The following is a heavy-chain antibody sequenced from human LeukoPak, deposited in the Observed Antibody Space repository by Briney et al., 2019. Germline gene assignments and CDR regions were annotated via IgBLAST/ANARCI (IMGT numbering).Heavy chain of an antibody. Sequence: GGSLRLSCAASGFTFSNAWMSWVRQAPGKGLEWVGRIKSKTDGGTTDYAAPVKGRFTISRDDSKNPLYLQMNSLKTEDTAVYYCNVYYDILTGSLDYWDQGTLVTVSS. V-gene: IGHV3-15*01. J-gene: IGHJ4*02. CDR2: IKSKTDGGTT. D-gene: IGHD3-9*01. CDR3: NVYYDILTGSLDY. CDR1: GFTFSNAW.